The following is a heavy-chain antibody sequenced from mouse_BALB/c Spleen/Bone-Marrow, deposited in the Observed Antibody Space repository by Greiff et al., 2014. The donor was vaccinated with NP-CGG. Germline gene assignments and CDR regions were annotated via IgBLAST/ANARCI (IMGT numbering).Heavy chain of an antibody. V-gene: IGHV1S137*01. CDR3: AGGPGYDAMDY. CDR1: GYTFTDYA. J-gene: IGHJ4*01. Sequence: QVQLQQPGAELVRPGVSVKISCKGSGYTFTDYAMHWVKQSHAKSLEWIGIISTYYGDASYSQKFKGKATMTVDKSSSTAYMDLARLTSEDSAIYYCAGGPGYDAMDYWGQGTSVTVSS. CDR2: ISTYYGDA.